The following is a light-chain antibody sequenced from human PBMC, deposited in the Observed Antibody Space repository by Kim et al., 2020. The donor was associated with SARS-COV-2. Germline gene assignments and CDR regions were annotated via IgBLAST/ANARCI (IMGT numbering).Light chain of an antibody. J-gene: IGKJ2*01. CDR1: QRISNF. Sequence: DIQMTQSPSSLSASVGDRVTITCRASQRISNFLHWYQHKPGQAPKLLIDTVSTLQSGVPSRFSGSGFETDFTLTISSLQPEDFATYYCQQTYSVPLVFGQGTKLKI. V-gene: IGKV1-39*01. CDR3: QQTYSVPLV. CDR2: TVS.